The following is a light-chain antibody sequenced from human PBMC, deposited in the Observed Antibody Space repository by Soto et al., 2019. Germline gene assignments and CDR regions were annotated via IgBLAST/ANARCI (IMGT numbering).Light chain of an antibody. V-gene: IGLV2-14*01. J-gene: IGLJ1*01. Sequence: QSVLTQPASVSGSPGQSITISCTGTSSDVGGYNYVSWYQQHPGKAPKLMIYEVSNRPSGVSNRFSGSKSGNTASLTISGLQAEDEADYYCSSYTSSRTPYVFGTRTNVTVL. CDR1: SSDVGGYNY. CDR2: EVS. CDR3: SSYTSSRTPYV.